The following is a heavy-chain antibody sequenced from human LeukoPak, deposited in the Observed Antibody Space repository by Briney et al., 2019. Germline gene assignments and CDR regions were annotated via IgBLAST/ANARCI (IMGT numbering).Heavy chain of an antibody. CDR3: ARQPDYFGSGTPPNLDY. CDR2: VNLQGST. V-gene: IGHV4-4*02. J-gene: IGHJ4*02. D-gene: IGHD3-10*01. Sequence: SETLSLTCGVSGGSISNTNWWTWVRQPPGKGLEWIGEVNLQGSTNYNPSLKSRVTISVDTSKSQFSLKLSSVTAADTAVYYCARQPDYFGSGTPPNLDYWGQGTLVTVSS. CDR1: GGSISNTNW.